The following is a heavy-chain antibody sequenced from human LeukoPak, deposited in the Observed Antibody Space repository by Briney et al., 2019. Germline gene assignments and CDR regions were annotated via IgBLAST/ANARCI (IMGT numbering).Heavy chain of an antibody. Sequence: GGSLRLSCAASGFTFSSYGMHWVRQAPGKGLEWVAVISYDGSNKYYADSVKGRFTISRDNSKNTLYLQMNSLRAEDTAVYYCAKETVVVPAAIGVRENYWGQGTLVTVSS. V-gene: IGHV3-30*18. J-gene: IGHJ4*02. CDR2: ISYDGSNK. CDR3: AKETVVVPAAIGVRENY. D-gene: IGHD2-2*02. CDR1: GFTFSSYG.